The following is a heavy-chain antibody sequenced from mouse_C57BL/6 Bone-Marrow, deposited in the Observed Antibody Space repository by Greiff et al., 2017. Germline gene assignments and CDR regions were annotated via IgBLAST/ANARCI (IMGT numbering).Heavy chain of an antibody. CDR2: IYPRSGNT. CDR3: ARDRYSNYDVPYAMDY. CDR1: GYTFTSYG. J-gene: IGHJ4*01. V-gene: IGHV1-81*01. D-gene: IGHD2-5*01. Sequence: VQLVESGAELARPGASVKLSCKASGYTFTSYGISWVKQRTGQGLEWIGEIYPRSGNTYYNEKFKGKATLTADKSSSTAYMELRSLTSEDSAVYFCARDRYSNYDVPYAMDYWGQGTSVTVSS.